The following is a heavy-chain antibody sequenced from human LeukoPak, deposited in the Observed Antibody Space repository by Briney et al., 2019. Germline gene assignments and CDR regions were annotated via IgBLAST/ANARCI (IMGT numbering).Heavy chain of an antibody. CDR2: MNPNSGNT. J-gene: IGHJ4*02. CDR1: GYTFTSYD. CDR3: ARAGGYSYGLDY. V-gene: IGHV1-8*03. Sequence: VASVKVSCKASGYTFTSYDINWVRRATGQGLEWMGWMNPNSGNTGYAQKFQGRVTITRNTSISTAYMELSSLRSEDTAVYYCARAGGYSYGLDYWGQGTLVTVSS. D-gene: IGHD5-18*01.